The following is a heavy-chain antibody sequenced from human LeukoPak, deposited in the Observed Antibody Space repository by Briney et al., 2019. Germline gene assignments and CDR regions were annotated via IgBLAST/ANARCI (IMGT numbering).Heavy chain of an antibody. Sequence: GGSLRLSCAASGFTGRSNYMSWVRQAPGKGLEWVSVSYSGGSTYSADSVKGRFTISRDNSKNTLYLQMNSLIAEDTAVYYCASQYYYDSSGYYYSDFAYSGQGTLVTVSS. CDR1: GFTGRSNY. CDR2: SYSGGST. CDR3: ASQYYYDSSGYYYSDFAY. D-gene: IGHD3-22*01. V-gene: IGHV3-53*01. J-gene: IGHJ4*02.